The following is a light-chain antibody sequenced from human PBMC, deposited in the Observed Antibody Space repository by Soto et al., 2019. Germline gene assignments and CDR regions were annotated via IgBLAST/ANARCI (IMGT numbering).Light chain of an antibody. J-gene: IGKJ1*01. CDR1: QSLFDSSTNKNY. CDR3: QQYYSPLWT. Sequence: DIVMTQSPDSLAVSLGERATINCNSSQSLFDSSTNKNYLAWYQQKSGQPPKLLIYWSSTRESGVPDRFSGSGSGTHFTLTINTLQAEDVAVYYCQQYYSPLWTFGQGSKVEVK. CDR2: WSS. V-gene: IGKV4-1*01.